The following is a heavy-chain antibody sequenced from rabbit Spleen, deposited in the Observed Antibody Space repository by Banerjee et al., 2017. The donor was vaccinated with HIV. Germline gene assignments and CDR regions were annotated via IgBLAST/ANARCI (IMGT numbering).Heavy chain of an antibody. D-gene: IGHD4-1*01. CDR1: GFSLSSTYY. CDR2: VYSGSSGNT. CDR3: ARCPYYVQDWSVYFDL. V-gene: IGHV1S45*01. Sequence: QEQLVESGGGLVKPGGTLTLTCTASGFSLSSTYYMCWVRQAPGKGLELIACVYSGSSGNTYYASWAKGRFTISKPSSTTVTLQMTSLTAADTATYFCARCPYYVQDWSVYFDLWGPGTLVTVS. J-gene: IGHJ4*01.